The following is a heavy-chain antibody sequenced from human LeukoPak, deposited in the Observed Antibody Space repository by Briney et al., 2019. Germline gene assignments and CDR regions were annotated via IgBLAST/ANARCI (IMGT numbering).Heavy chain of an antibody. V-gene: IGHV4-39*01. CDR1: GGSISSSSYY. D-gene: IGHD3-22*01. Sequence: SETLSLTCTVSGGSISSSSYYWGWIRQPPGKGLEWIGSIYYSGSTYYNPSLKSRVTISVDTSKNQFSLKLSSVTAADTAVYYCASRNYYDGSGYSRVDYWGQGTLVTVSS. CDR3: ASRNYYDGSGYSRVDY. J-gene: IGHJ4*02. CDR2: IYYSGST.